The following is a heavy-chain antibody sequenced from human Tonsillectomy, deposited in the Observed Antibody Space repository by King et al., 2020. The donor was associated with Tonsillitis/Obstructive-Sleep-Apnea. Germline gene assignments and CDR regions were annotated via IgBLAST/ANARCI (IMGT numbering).Heavy chain of an antibody. Sequence: VQLQESGPGLVKPSQTLSLTCTVSGGSISSGGYYWRWIRQHPGKGLEWIGYIYYSGSTYYNPSLKSLVTISVDTSKNQFSLKLSSVTAADTAVYYCARAPSGDPGSYYYYMDVWGKGTTVTVSS. CDR2: IYYSGST. J-gene: IGHJ6*03. CDR3: ARAPSGDPGSYYYYMDV. V-gene: IGHV4-31*01. CDR1: GGSISSGGYY. D-gene: IGHD4-17*01.